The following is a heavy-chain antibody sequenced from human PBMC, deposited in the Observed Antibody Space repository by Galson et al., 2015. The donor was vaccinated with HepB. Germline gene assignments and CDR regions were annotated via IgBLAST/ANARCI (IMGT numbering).Heavy chain of an antibody. J-gene: IGHJ4*02. V-gene: IGHV3-73*01. Sequence: SLRLSCAASGFTFSGSAIHWVRQASGKGPEWIGRIRSKANNYAALSVPSLKGRFTISRDDSKNMAYLHMRSLKTDDTAVYYCVRLGDLSGYSSRWGQGTLVTVSS. CDR2: IRSKANNYAA. CDR1: GFTFSGSA. CDR3: VRLGDLSGYSSR. D-gene: IGHD6-13*01.